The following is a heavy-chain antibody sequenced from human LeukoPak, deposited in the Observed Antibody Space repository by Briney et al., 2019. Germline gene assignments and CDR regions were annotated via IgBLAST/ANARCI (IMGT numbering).Heavy chain of an antibody. D-gene: IGHD1-7*01. CDR3: ARDPDWNYSGWFDP. V-gene: IGHV4-4*07. CDR1: GGSISSYY. J-gene: IGHJ5*02. CDR2: IYTSGNT. Sequence: SETLSLTCTVSGGSISSYYWSWIRQPAGKGLEWIGRIYTSGNTNYNPSLKSRVTMSVDTSKNQFSLKLSSVTAADTAVYYCARDPDWNYSGWFDPWGQGTLVTVSS.